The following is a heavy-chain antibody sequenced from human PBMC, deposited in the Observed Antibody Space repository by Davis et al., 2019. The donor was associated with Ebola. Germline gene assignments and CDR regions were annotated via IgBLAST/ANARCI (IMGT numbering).Heavy chain of an antibody. Sequence: RGGSLRLSCAASGFTFNTYAMTWVRQAPGKGLEWVSTITGSGGSVYYADSVKGRFTISRDNSKNTLYLQMNSLRGEDTAVYYCAGGSSSSWSLYGYWGQGTLVTVSS. V-gene: IGHV3-23*01. CDR3: AGGSSSSWSLYGY. D-gene: IGHD6-13*01. CDR2: ITGSGGSV. J-gene: IGHJ4*02. CDR1: GFTFNTYA.